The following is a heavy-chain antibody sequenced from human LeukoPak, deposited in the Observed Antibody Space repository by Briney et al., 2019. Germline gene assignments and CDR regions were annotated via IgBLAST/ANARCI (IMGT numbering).Heavy chain of an antibody. CDR3: ARADEYYYYGMDV. CDR2: IYSGGST. CDR1: GFTVSSNY. J-gene: IGHJ6*02. V-gene: IGHV3-53*04. Sequence: GGSLRLSCAASGFTVSSNYMSWVRQAPGKGLEWVSVIYSGGSTYYADSVKGRFTISRHNSKNTLHLQMNSLRAEDTAVYYCARADEYYYYGMDVWGQGTTVTVSS.